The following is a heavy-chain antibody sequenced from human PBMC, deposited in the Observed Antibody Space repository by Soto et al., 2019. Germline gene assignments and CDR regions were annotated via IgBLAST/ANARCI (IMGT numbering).Heavy chain of an antibody. J-gene: IGHJ4*02. D-gene: IGHD1-26*01. V-gene: IGHV4-59*01. CDR1: GGSISVYY. CDR2: IYASGSP. CDR3: ARGVGSSPPRY. Sequence: ETLSLTCTISGGSISVYYWSWVRQPPGHELEWIGYIYASGSPYYNPSLRSRVTISADTSKNQISLKLTSPTAADTAVYYCARGVGSSPPRYWGRGTLVTVSS.